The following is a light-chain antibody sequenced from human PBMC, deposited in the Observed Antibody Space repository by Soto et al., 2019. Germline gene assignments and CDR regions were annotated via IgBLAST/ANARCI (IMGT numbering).Light chain of an antibody. Sequence: DIQMTQSPSPLSASVGDRVTITCRASQSINNCLNWYQQKPGKAPKLLIYAASSLQSGVPSRFSGSGSGTHFTLTISSLQPEDFATYYCQQGFNTPNTFGPGTKVDIK. CDR2: AAS. CDR1: QSINNC. CDR3: QQGFNTPNT. J-gene: IGKJ3*01. V-gene: IGKV1-39*01.